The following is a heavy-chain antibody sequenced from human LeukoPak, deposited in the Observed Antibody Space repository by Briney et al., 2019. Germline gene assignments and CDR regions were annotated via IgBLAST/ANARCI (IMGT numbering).Heavy chain of an antibody. CDR1: GFTFDDYA. CDR3: TRDLMDYDVSTGLHHYYMDV. J-gene: IGHJ6*02. Sequence: DPGGSLRLSCAASGFTFDDYAMHWVRQAPGKGLEWVSGISWNSGGVGFADSVKGRFTISRDNAKNTLYLQMNTLRVEDTAVYYCTRDLMDYDVSTGLHHYYMDVWGQGTTVTVSS. D-gene: IGHD3-9*01. V-gene: IGHV3-9*01. CDR2: ISWNSGGV.